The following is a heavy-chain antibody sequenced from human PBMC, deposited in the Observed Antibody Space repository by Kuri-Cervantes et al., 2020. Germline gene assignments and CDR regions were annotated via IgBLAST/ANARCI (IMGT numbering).Heavy chain of an antibody. D-gene: IGHD3-10*01. V-gene: IGHV4-59*12. CDR1: GGSISSYY. J-gene: IGHJ4*02. Sequence: SETLSLTCTVSGGSISSYYWSWIRQPPGKGLEWIGYIYHSGSTYYNPSLKSRVTISVDRSKNQFSLKLSSVTAADTAVYYCARVVGSGSYYPLYWGQGTLVTVSS. CDR3: ARVVGSGSYYPLY. CDR2: IYHSGST.